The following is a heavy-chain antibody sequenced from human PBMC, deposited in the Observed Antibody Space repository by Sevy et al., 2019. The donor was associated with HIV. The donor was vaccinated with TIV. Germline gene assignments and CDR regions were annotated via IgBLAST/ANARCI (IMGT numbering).Heavy chain of an antibody. V-gene: IGHV3-30-3*01. CDR2: ISYDGSNK. CDR3: ARDRGYCSGGSCYFHDYYYGMDV. Sequence: GGSLRLSCAASGFTFSSYAMHWVRQAPGKGLEWVAVISYDGSNKYYADSVKGRFTISRDNSKNTLYLRMNSLRAEDTAVYYCARDRGYCSGGSCYFHDYYYGMDVWGQGTTVTVSS. CDR1: GFTFSSYA. J-gene: IGHJ6*02. D-gene: IGHD2-15*01.